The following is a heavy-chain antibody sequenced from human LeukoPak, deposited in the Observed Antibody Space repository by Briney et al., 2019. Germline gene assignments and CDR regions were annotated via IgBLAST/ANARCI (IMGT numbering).Heavy chain of an antibody. Sequence: GGSLRLSCAASGFTFSSYGMSWVRQAPGKGLEWVSAITVSGGSTYYADSVKGRFTISRDNSKNTLYLQMNSLRAEDTAVYYCANTGVDTAMAYLAYYYYYMDVWGKGTTVTVSS. V-gene: IGHV3-23*01. CDR3: ANTGVDTAMAYLAYYYYYMDV. D-gene: IGHD5-18*01. CDR1: GFTFSSYG. CDR2: ITVSGGST. J-gene: IGHJ6*03.